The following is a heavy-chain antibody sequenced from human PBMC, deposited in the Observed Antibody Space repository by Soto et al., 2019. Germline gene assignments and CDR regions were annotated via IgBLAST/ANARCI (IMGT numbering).Heavy chain of an antibody. D-gene: IGHD6-13*01. J-gene: IGHJ6*03. CDR3: ARDTREGYSSSKNGYYYYYMDV. V-gene: IGHV3-66*01. Sequence: SLRLSCAASGFTVSSNYMSWVRQAPGKGLEWVSVIYSGGSTYYADSVKGRFTISRDNSKNTLYLQMNSLRAEDTAVYYCARDTREGYSSSKNGYYYYYMDVWGKGTTVTVSS. CDR1: GFTVSSNY. CDR2: IYSGGST.